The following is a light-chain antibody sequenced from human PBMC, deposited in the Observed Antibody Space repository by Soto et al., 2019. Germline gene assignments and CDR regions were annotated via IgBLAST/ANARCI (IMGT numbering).Light chain of an antibody. Sequence: EIVLTQSPGTLSLSPGERATLSCRASESVNIIYLAWYQQKPGQTPRVLIFGTSSRATGIAASFSGSGSGIDFPLSISILEPEDFAVYYCPQYGSSPHTCGQGTKLEIK. CDR2: GTS. CDR3: PQYGSSPHT. V-gene: IGKV3-20*01. J-gene: IGKJ2*01. CDR1: ESVNIIY.